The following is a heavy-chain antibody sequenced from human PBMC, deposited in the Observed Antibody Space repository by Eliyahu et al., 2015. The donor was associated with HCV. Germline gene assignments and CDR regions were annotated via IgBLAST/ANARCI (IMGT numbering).Heavy chain of an antibody. Sequence: QVQLVESGGGVVQPGXSLXLSCXASGFXFSSYGMHWVRRAPGKGLGWVAVIWNDGSNQYYADSVKGRXTISRDNPKNTLYLQMNSLRAEDTAVYYCARGYYGTGSHYTVYGMDVWGQGTTVTVSS. CDR3: ARGYYGTGSHYTVYGMDV. V-gene: IGHV3-33*01. D-gene: IGHD3-10*01. J-gene: IGHJ6*02. CDR2: IWNDGSNQ. CDR1: GFXFSSYG.